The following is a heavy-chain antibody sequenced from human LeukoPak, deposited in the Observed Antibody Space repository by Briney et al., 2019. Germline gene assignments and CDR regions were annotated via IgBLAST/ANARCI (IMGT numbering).Heavy chain of an antibody. CDR3: ARDLGYYDSSGYYQADY. J-gene: IGHJ4*02. Sequence: APVKVSCKASGYTFTSYGISWVRQAPGQGLEWMGWISAYNGNTNYAQKLQGRVTMTTDTSTSTAYMELRSLRSDDTAVYYCARDLGYYDSSGYYQADYWGQGTLVTVSS. CDR1: GYTFTSYG. D-gene: IGHD3-22*01. CDR2: ISAYNGNT. V-gene: IGHV1-18*01.